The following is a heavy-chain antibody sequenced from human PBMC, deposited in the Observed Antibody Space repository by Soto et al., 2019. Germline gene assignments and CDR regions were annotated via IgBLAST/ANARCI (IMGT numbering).Heavy chain of an antibody. CDR1: GFTFSSYA. V-gene: IGHV3-30-3*01. J-gene: IGHJ6*02. D-gene: IGHD6-19*01. CDR2: ISYDGSNK. Sequence: QVQLVESGGGVVQPGRSLRLSCAASGFTFSSYAMHWVRQAPGKGLEWVAVISYDGSNKYYADSVKGRFTISRDNSKNTLYLQMNSLRAEDTAVYYCAVSGLYYYGMDVWGQGTTVTVSS. CDR3: AVSGLYYYGMDV.